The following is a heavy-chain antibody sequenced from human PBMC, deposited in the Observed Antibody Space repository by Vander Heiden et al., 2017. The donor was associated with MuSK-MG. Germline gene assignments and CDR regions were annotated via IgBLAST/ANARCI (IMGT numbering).Heavy chain of an antibody. V-gene: IGHV3-72*01. D-gene: IGHD1-26*01. CDR1: GCTFSDNY. CDR2: TRTKANSYNT. CDR3: ASWKIRRQIVAATREYYYYYYMDV. J-gene: IGHJ6*03. Sequence: EVQLVESGGGLVQPGGSLRLSCAASGCTFSDNYMHWVRQAQGQGPERVGRTRTKANSYNTEYAASVKGRFTISRDDSKNSLYLQMNSLKTEDTAVYYCASWKIRRQIVAATREYYYYYYMDVWGKGTTVTVSS.